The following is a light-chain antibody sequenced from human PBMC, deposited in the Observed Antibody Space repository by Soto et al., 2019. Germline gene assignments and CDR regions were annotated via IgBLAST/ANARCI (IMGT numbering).Light chain of an antibody. V-gene: IGKV2-28*01. Sequence: DIVMTQSPLSLPVTPGEPASISCRSTQSLLHSNGYHYLDWYLQKPGQSPQLLIYLGSNRASGVPDRFSGRGSGTDFTLKSSRVEAEDVGAYYRMHALHTPPGTLGQGTRLVTK. CDR3: MHALHTPPGT. J-gene: IGKJ5*01. CDR1: QSLLHSNGYHY. CDR2: LGS.